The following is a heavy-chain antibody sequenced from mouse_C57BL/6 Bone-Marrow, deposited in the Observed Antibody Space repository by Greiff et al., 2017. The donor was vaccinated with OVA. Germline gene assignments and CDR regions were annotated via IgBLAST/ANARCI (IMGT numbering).Heavy chain of an antibody. CDR3: ASYRNGSEDYAMDY. V-gene: IGHV7-3*01. J-gene: IGHJ4*01. CDR2: IRNRANGYTS. Sequence: EVMLVESGGGLVQPGGSLSLSCAASGFTFTGYYMSWVRQPPGNALEWLGFIRNRANGYTSQYSASVKGRFTISRANSQSILYLQMNARRAEDGATYNCASYRNGSEDYAMDYWGQGTSVTVSS. CDR1: GFTFTGYY. D-gene: IGHD1-1*01.